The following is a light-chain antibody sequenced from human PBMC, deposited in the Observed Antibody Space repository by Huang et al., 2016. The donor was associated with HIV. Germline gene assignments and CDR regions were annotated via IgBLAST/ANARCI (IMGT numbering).Light chain of an antibody. CDR3: QQYYSTPYT. CDR1: QGISNS. V-gene: IGKV1-NL1*01. CDR2: AAS. Sequence: DIQMTQSPSSLYASVGDRVTITCRSSQGISNSLAWYQQKPGKAPKLLLYAASSVESGVPSRCSGSGAGTDYTLTISSLQPEDFATYYCQQYYSTPYTFGQGTKLEIK. J-gene: IGKJ2*01.